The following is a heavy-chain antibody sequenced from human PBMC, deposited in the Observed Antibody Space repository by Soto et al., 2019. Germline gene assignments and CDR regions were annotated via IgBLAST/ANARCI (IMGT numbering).Heavy chain of an antibody. CDR2: IIPIFGTA. J-gene: IGHJ4*02. CDR1: GGTFSSYA. CDR3: VVVPAAKYYXDY. Sequence: GASVKVSCKASGGTFSSYAISWVRQAPGQGLEWMGGIIPIFGTANYAQKFQGRVTITADESTSTAYMELSSLRSEDTAVYYCVVVPAAKYYXDYWGQGTLVTVSS. V-gene: IGHV1-69*13. D-gene: IGHD2-2*01.